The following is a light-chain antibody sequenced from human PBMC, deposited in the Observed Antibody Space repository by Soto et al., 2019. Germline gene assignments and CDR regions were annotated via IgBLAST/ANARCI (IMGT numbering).Light chain of an antibody. CDR1: SSDVGGYNY. CDR3: SSYAGSNNV. V-gene: IGLV2-8*01. Sequence: QSALTQPPSASGSPGQSVTISCTGTSSDVGGYNYVSWYQQHPGKAPKLMIYEVSKRPSGVPDRFSGSKSGNTASLTGSGLQAEDEADYYCSSYAGSNNVFGTGTKVTVL. CDR2: EVS. J-gene: IGLJ1*01.